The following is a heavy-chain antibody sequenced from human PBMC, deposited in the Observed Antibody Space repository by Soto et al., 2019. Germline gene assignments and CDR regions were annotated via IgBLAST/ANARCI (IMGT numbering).Heavy chain of an antibody. CDR1: GGSISSGGYS. CDR2: IYHSGST. D-gene: IGHD6-13*01. J-gene: IGHJ6*02. Sequence: PSETLSLTCAVSGGSISSGGYSWSWIRQPPGKGLEWIGYIYHSGSTYYNPSLKSRVTISVDRSKNQFSLKLSSVTAADTAVYYCARDPASSSWISGYYYGMDVWGQGTTVTVSS. CDR3: ARDPASSSWISGYYYGMDV. V-gene: IGHV4-30-2*01.